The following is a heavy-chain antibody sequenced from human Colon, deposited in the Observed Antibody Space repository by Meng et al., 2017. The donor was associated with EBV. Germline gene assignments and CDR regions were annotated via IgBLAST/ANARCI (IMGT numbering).Heavy chain of an antibody. D-gene: IGHD3-3*01. J-gene: IGHJ5*02. CDR3: VRDRPSWT. CDR2: GKPDGTST. Sequence: EAGVGEAGGGSVQPWGSLRLSCAASGFTFSTYWMHWVRQVPGKGLIWVSRGKPDGTSTYYADSVRGRFTISRDNAKNTVYLQMNTLRAEDTAVYYCVRDRPSWTWGQGTLVTVSS. CDR1: GFTFSTYW. V-gene: IGHV3-74*01.